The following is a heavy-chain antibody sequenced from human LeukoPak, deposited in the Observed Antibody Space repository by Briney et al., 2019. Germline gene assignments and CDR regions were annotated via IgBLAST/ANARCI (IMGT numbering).Heavy chain of an antibody. Sequence: GGSLRLSCAASGFTFSSYGMHWVRQAPGKGLEWVAIISYDGSNKYYADSVKGRFTISRDNSKNTLYLQMNSLRAEDTAMYYCAKSTISSSWAFDYRGQGTLVTVSS. CDR3: AKSTISSSWAFDY. D-gene: IGHD6-13*01. CDR2: ISYDGSNK. J-gene: IGHJ4*02. CDR1: GFTFSSYG. V-gene: IGHV3-30*18.